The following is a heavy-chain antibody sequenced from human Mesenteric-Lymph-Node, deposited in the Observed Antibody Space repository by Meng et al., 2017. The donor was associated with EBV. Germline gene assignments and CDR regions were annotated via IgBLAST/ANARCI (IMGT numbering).Heavy chain of an antibody. D-gene: IGHD3-10*01. CDR1: GGSFSDYF. J-gene: IGHJ4*02. V-gene: IGHV4-34*01. Sequence: QAQLQQGGAGLLKPSETLSLTCAVHGGSFSDYFWTWIRQAPGKGLEWVGEINHSGSTKYNPSLKSRVTISVDTSKNQISLNLNSVTAADTAVYYCARPRIRYGSGSYYYWGQGTLVTVSS. CDR3: ARPRIRYGSGSYYY. CDR2: INHSGST.